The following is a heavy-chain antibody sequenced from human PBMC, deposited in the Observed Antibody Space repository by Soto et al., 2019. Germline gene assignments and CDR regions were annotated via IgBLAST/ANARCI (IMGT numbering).Heavy chain of an antibody. J-gene: IGHJ6*02. D-gene: IGHD3-9*01. CDR2: INPNSGGT. CDR3: ARERRPGGYDILTGYHPTYYYYGMDV. V-gene: IGHV1-2*04. Sequence: GASVKVSCKASGYTFTGYYMHWVRQAPGQGLEWMGWINPNSGGTNYAQKFQGWVTMTRDTSISTAYMELSRLRSDDTAVYYCARERRPGGYDILTGYHPTYYYYGMDVWGQGTTVTVSS. CDR1: GYTFTGYY.